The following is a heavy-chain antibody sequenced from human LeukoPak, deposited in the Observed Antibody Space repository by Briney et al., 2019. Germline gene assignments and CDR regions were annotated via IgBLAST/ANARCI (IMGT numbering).Heavy chain of an antibody. Sequence: ASVKVSCKASGGTFSSYAISWVRQAPGQGLEWMGGIIPIFGTANYAQKFQGRVTITADKSTSTAYMELSSLRSEDTAVYYCAREYYGSGSYRGFDPWGQGTLVTVSS. V-gene: IGHV1-69*06. CDR1: GGTFSSYA. J-gene: IGHJ5*02. D-gene: IGHD3-10*01. CDR3: AREYYGSGSYRGFDP. CDR2: IIPIFGTA.